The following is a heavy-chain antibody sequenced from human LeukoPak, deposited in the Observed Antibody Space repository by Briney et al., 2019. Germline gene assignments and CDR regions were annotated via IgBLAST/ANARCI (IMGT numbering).Heavy chain of an antibody. CDR1: GGSISSYY. D-gene: IGHD2-15*01. J-gene: IGHJ6*03. CDR2: IYTSGST. Sequence: ASETVSLTCTVSGGSISSYYWSWIRQPAGKGLVWIGRIYTSGSTNYNPSLKSRVTMSVDTSKNQFSLKLSSVTAADTAVYYCATGPIIAPSSQACYYYYMDVWGKGTPVTVSS. V-gene: IGHV4-4*07. CDR3: ATGPIIAPSSQACYYYYMDV.